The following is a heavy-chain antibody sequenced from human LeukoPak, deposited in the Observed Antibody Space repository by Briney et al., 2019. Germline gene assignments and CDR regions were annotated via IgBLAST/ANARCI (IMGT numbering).Heavy chain of an antibody. CDR3: AKDWFYGDLRGYFDY. Sequence: PGGSLRLSCAASGFTFSSYGMHWVRQAPGKGLEWVAFIRYDGSNKYYADSVKGRFTISRDNSKKTLYLQMNSLRAEDTAVYYCAKDWFYGDLRGYFDYWGQGTLVTVSS. CDR1: GFTFSSYG. CDR2: IRYDGSNK. J-gene: IGHJ4*02. D-gene: IGHD4-17*01. V-gene: IGHV3-30*02.